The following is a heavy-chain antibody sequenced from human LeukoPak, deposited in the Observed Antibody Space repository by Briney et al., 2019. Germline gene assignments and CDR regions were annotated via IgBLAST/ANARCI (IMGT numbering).Heavy chain of an antibody. CDR1: GGSINSYY. D-gene: IGHD4-23*01. CDR2: IYSSGST. V-gene: IGHV4-4*07. CDR3: ARGGKATVVTM. J-gene: IGHJ4*02. Sequence: SETLSLTCTVSGGSINSYYWSWIRQPAGKGLEWIGRIYSSGSTNYNPSPKSRVSMSVDTSKNQFSLKLTSVTAADTAVYYCARGGKATVVTMWGQGILVTVSS.